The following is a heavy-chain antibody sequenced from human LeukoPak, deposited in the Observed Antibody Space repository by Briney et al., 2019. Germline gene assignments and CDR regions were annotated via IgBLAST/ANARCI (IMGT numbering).Heavy chain of an antibody. CDR2: ISYDGSNK. CDR1: GFTFSSYA. Sequence: PGRSLRLSCAASGFTFSSYAMHWVRQAPGKGLEWVAVISYDGSNKYYADSVKGRFTISRDNSKNTLYLQMNSLRAEDTAVYYCARDIKDYGDFEAFDIWGQGTMVTVSS. CDR3: ARDIKDYGDFEAFDI. V-gene: IGHV3-30-3*01. J-gene: IGHJ3*02. D-gene: IGHD4-17*01.